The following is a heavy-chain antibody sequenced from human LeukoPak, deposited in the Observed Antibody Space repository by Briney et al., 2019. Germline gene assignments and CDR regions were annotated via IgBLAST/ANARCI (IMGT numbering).Heavy chain of an antibody. CDR1: GFAFSNAW. CDR2: IKSKTDGGTT. D-gene: IGHD3-3*01. Sequence: GGSLRLSCAASGFAFSNAWMSWVRQAPGKGLEWVGRIKSKTDGGTTDYAAPVKGRFTISRDDSKNTLYLQMNSLKTEDTAVYYCTTDRGYDLWSGYYYFDYWGQGTLVTVSS. V-gene: IGHV3-15*01. J-gene: IGHJ4*02. CDR3: TTDRGYDLWSGYYYFDY.